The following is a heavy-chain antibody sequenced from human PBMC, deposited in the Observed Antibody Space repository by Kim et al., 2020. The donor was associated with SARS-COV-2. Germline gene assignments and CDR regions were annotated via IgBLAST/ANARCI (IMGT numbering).Heavy chain of an antibody. CDR1: GFTFSSYG. Sequence: GGSLRLSCAASGFTFSSYGMHWVRQAPGKGLEWVAVISYDGSNKYYADSVKGRFTISRDNSKNTLYLQMNSLRAEDTAVYYCAKESAAAGTGDAFDIWGQGTMVTVSS. V-gene: IGHV3-30*18. CDR2: ISYDGSNK. CDR3: AKESAAAGTGDAFDI. J-gene: IGHJ3*02. D-gene: IGHD6-13*01.